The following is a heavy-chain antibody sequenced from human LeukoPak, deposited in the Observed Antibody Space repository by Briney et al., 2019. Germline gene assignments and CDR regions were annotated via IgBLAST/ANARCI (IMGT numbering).Heavy chain of an antibody. J-gene: IGHJ4*02. CDR1: GFTFSSYG. Sequence: GRSLRLSCAASGFTFSSYGMHWVRQAPGKGLEWVAFISYDGSNKYYADSVKGRFTISRDNSKNTLYLQMNSLRAEDTAMYYCAKEAAYCGGDCYSGSDYWGQGTLVTVSS. V-gene: IGHV3-30*18. CDR3: AKEAAYCGGDCYSGSDY. D-gene: IGHD2-21*02. CDR2: ISYDGSNK.